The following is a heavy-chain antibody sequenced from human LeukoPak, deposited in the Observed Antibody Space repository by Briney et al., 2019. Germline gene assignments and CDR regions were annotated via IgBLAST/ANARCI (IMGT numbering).Heavy chain of an antibody. CDR1: GGSFSGYY. Sequence: TPSETLSLTCAVYGGSFSGYYWSWIRQPPGKGLEWIGEINHSGSTNYNPSLKSRVTISVDTSKNQFSLKLSSVTAADTAVYYCAKGVWAPRFDSWGQGTLVTVSS. CDR3: AKGVWAPRFDS. CDR2: INHSGST. V-gene: IGHV4-34*01. D-gene: IGHD7-27*01. J-gene: IGHJ5*01.